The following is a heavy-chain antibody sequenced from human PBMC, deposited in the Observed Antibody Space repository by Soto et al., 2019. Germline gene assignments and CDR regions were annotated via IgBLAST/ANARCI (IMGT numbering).Heavy chain of an antibody. Sequence: QVKLVQSGAEVKKPGASVKVSCKASGYTFTSYGISWVRQAPGQGLEWMGWISAYNGNTNNEKKLQGRVTMTTDTSTSTAYMELRSLRSDDTAVYYCARGGPDTAMVNSDGYWGQGTLVTVSS. CDR2: ISAYNGNT. D-gene: IGHD5-18*01. J-gene: IGHJ4*02. V-gene: IGHV1-18*01. CDR3: ARGGPDTAMVNSDGY. CDR1: GYTFTSYG.